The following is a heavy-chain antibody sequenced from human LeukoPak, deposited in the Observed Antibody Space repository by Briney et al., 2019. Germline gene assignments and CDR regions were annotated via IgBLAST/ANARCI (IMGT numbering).Heavy chain of an antibody. Sequence: ASVKVSCKASGYTFTSYYMHWVRQAPGQGLEWMGIINPSGGSTSYAQKFQGRVTMTEDTSTDTAYMELSSLRSEDTAVYYCATVTVVGATKATAFDIWGQGTMVTVSS. CDR2: INPSGGST. V-gene: IGHV1-46*01. CDR1: GYTFTSYY. J-gene: IGHJ3*02. D-gene: IGHD1-26*01. CDR3: ATVTVVGATKATAFDI.